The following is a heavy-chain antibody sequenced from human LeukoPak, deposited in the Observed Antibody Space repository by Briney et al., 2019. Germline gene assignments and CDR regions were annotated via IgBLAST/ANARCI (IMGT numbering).Heavy chain of an antibody. CDR3: ATAAPPYCSGGSCYSVGYYYMDV. CDR2: FDPEDGET. V-gene: IGHV1-24*01. J-gene: IGHJ6*03. D-gene: IGHD2-15*01. CDR1: GYTLTELS. Sequence: GASVKVSCKVSGYTLTELSMHWVRQAPGKGLEWMGGFDPEDGETIYAQKFQGRVTMTEDTSTDTAYMELSSLRSEDTAVCYCATAAPPYCSGGSCYSVGYYYMDVWGKGTTVTISS.